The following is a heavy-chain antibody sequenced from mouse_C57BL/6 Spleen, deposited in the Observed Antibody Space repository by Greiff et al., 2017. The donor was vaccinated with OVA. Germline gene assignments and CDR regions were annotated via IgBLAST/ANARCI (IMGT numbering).Heavy chain of an antibody. CDR3: TRKDLYAMDY. CDR2: IDPETGGT. CDR1: GYTFTDYE. V-gene: IGHV1-15*01. J-gene: IGHJ4*01. Sequence: VQLQQSGAELVRPGASVTLSCKASGYTFTDYEMHWVKQTPVHGLEWIGAIDPETGGTAYNQKVKGKAILTADKSSSTAYMELRSLTSEDSAVYYCTRKDLYAMDYWGQGTSVTGAS.